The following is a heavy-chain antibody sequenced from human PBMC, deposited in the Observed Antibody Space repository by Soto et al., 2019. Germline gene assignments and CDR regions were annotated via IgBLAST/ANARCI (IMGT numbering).Heavy chain of an antibody. V-gene: IGHV1-69*01. Sequence: QVQLVQSGAEVKKPGSSVKVSCKASGGTFSSYAISWVRQAPGQGLEWMGGINPIFGTANYAQKFQGRVTITADESTSTAYMELSSLRSEDTAVYYCARDPGYYGSGSYYSYGMDVWGQGTTVTVS. D-gene: IGHD3-10*01. CDR1: GGTFSSYA. CDR3: ARDPGYYGSGSYYSYGMDV. CDR2: INPIFGTA. J-gene: IGHJ6*02.